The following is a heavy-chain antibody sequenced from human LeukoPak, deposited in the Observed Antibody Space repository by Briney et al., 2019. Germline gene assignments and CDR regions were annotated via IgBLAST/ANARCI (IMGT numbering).Heavy chain of an antibody. CDR1: GYTFTDYY. Sequence: GASVKVSCTASGYTFTDYYIHWVRQAPGQGLEWMGWVYPNNGGTNYAQKFQGRVTMTRDTSISTAYMELSRLRSDDTAVYYCARSPNRGTDYWGQGTLVTVSS. J-gene: IGHJ4*02. CDR2: VYPNNGGT. V-gene: IGHV1-2*02. CDR3: ARSPNRGTDY. D-gene: IGHD1-14*01.